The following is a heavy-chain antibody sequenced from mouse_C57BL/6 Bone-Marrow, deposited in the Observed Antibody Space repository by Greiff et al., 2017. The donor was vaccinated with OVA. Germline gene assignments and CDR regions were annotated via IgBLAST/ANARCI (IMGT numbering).Heavy chain of an antibody. V-gene: IGHV8-12*01. D-gene: IGHD1-1*01. CDR1: GFSLSTSGMG. J-gene: IGHJ4*01. CDR2: IYWDDDK. CDR3: ARREGDGHYYAMDY. Sequence: VKLQESGPGILQSSQTLSLTCSFSGFSLSTSGMGVSWIRQPSGKGLEWLAHIYWDDDKRYNPSLKSRLTISKDTSRNQVFLKITSVDTADTATYYCARREGDGHYYAMDYWGQGTSVTVSS.